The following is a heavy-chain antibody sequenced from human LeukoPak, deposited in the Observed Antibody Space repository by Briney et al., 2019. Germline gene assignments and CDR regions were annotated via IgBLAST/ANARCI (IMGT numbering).Heavy chain of an antibody. CDR3: AKRGDSGSYLYFDN. Sequence: PGRSLRLSCAASEFTFSSHAMHWVRQAPGKGLEWVAVISYDGSNKYYADSVKGRFTISRDNSKNTLYLQMNSLRGDDTAVYYCAKRGDSGSYLYFDNWDQGTLVSVSS. CDR2: ISYDGSNK. D-gene: IGHD3-10*01. J-gene: IGHJ4*02. CDR1: EFTFSSHA. V-gene: IGHV3-30*18.